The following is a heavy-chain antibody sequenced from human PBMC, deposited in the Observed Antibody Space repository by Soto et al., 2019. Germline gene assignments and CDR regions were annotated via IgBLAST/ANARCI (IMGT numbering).Heavy chain of an antibody. CDR3: AREGYSSSWYPGDYYYYGMDV. Sequence: SVKVSCKASGGTFSSYAISWVRQAPGQGLEWMGGIIPIFGTANYAQKFQGRVTITADKSTSTAYMELSSLRSEDTAVYYCAREGYSSSWYPGDYYYYGMDVWGQATTVTVSS. CDR1: GGTFSSYA. J-gene: IGHJ6*02. D-gene: IGHD6-13*01. CDR2: IIPIFGTA. V-gene: IGHV1-69*06.